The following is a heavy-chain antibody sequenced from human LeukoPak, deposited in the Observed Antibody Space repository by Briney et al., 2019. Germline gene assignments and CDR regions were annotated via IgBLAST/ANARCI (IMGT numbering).Heavy chain of an antibody. V-gene: IGHV3-33*08. J-gene: IGHJ4*02. CDR1: EFTLGDFP. CDR3: ARDPSLDYYDSSGYWDY. Sequence: GGSLRLSCIAATSEFTLGDFPVHWVRQAPGKGLEWVAVIWYDGSNKYYADSVKGRFTISRDNSKNTLYLQMNGLRAEDTAVYYCARDPSLDYYDSSGYWDYWGQGTLVTVSS. D-gene: IGHD3-22*01. CDR2: IWYDGSNK.